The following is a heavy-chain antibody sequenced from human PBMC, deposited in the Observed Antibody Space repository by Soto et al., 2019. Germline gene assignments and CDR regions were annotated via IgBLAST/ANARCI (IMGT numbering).Heavy chain of an antibody. CDR3: AKTLHLNDWYFDY. Sequence: PGESLKISCKGSGYSFTSYWIAWVRQMPGKGLEWMGIIFPGDSDTRYSPSFQSQVTISADKSISTAYLQWSSLKASDTAMYYCAKTLHLNDWYFDYWVQGTLVTVSS. D-gene: IGHD3-9*01. CDR1: GYSFTSYW. J-gene: IGHJ4*02. V-gene: IGHV5-51*01. CDR2: IFPGDSDT.